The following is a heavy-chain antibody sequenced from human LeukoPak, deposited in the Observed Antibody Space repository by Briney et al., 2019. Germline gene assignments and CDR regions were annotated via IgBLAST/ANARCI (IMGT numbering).Heavy chain of an antibody. D-gene: IGHD6-13*01. J-gene: IGHJ4*02. CDR1: GYTFTSYG. CDR3: ARVLGIAAAPDY. V-gene: IGHV1-18*01. CDR2: ISVYNGNT. Sequence: ASVKVSCKASGYTFTSYGISWVRQAPGQGLEWMGWISVYNGNTNYAQKLQGRVTMTTDTSTSTGYMELRSLRSDDTAVYYCARVLGIAAAPDYWGQGTLVTVSS.